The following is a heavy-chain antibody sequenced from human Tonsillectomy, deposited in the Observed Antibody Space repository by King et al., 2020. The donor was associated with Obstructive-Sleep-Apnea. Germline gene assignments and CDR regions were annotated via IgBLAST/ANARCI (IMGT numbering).Heavy chain of an antibody. CDR2: ISSSSSHT. V-gene: IGHV3-11*06. CDR3: ARDRGVGASGYDF. J-gene: IGHJ4*02. D-gene: IGHD1-26*01. CDR1: GFTFGDYY. Sequence: VQLVESGGGLVKPGGSLRLSCAASGFTFGDYYMSWIRQAPGQGLEWVSYISSSSSHTAYADSVKGRFTISRDNAKSSFYLQMNSLRAEDTAVYYCARDRGVGASGYDFWGQGTLVTVSS.